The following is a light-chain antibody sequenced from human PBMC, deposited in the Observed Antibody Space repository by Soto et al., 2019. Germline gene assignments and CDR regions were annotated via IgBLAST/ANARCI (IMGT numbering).Light chain of an antibody. CDR2: GAS. CDR3: QQYGGSPQT. V-gene: IGKV3-15*01. CDR1: QSVSSN. Sequence: EIVMTQSPASLSVSPGERATLSCRASQSVSSNLAWYQQKPGQAPRLLLYGASTRATGIPVRFSGSGFGTEFTLTISRLEPEDFAMYYCQQYGGSPQTFGRGTKGDIK. J-gene: IGKJ1*01.